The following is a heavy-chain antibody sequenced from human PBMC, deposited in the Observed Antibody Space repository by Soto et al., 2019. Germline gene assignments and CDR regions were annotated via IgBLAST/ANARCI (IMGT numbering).Heavy chain of an antibody. D-gene: IGHD6-19*01. CDR3: ARVSGYSSGWYDLDY. Sequence: SVKVSCKASGGTFSSYAISWVRQAPGQGLEWMGGIIPIFGTANYAQKFQGRVTITADESTSTAYMELSSLRSEDTAVYYCARVSGYSSGWYDLDYWGQGTLVTDSS. V-gene: IGHV1-69*13. CDR2: IIPIFGTA. CDR1: GGTFSSYA. J-gene: IGHJ4*02.